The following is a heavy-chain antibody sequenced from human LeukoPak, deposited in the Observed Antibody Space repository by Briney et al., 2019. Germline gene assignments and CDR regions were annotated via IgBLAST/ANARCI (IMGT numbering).Heavy chain of an antibody. Sequence: PGGSLRLSCAASGFTFSSYGMHWVRRAPGKGLEWVAFIRYDGSNKYYADSVKGRFTISRDNSKNTLYLQMNSLRAEDTAVYYCAKDLGGDYVYNWFDPWGQGTLVTVSS. CDR3: AKDLGGDYVYNWFDP. D-gene: IGHD4-17*01. J-gene: IGHJ5*02. V-gene: IGHV3-30*02. CDR1: GFTFSSYG. CDR2: IRYDGSNK.